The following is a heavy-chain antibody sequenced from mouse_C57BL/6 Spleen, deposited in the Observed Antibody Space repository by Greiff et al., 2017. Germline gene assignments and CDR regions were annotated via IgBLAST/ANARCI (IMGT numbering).Heavy chain of an antibody. CDR3: AITTVVAPYYFDY. Sequence: QVQLQQPGAELVMPGASVKLSCKASGYTFTSYWMHWVKQRPGQGLEWIGEIDPSDSYTNYNQKFKGKSTLTVDKSSSTAYMQLSSLTSEDSAVYYCAITTVVAPYYFDYWGQGTTLTVSS. D-gene: IGHD1-1*01. V-gene: IGHV1-69*01. CDR1: GYTFTSYW. CDR2: IDPSDSYT. J-gene: IGHJ2*01.